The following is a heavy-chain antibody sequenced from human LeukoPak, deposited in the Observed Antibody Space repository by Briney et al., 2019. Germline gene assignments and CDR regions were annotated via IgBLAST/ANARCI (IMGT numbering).Heavy chain of an antibody. CDR2: INHSGST. D-gene: IGHD3-22*01. CDR1: GGSFSGYY. CDR3: ARGYDSSGYWNY. V-gene: IGHV4-34*01. Sequence: SETLSLTCAVYGGSFSGYYWSWIRQPPGKGLEWIGEINHSGSTNYNPSLKSRVTISVDTSKNQFSLKLSSVTAADTAVYYCARGYDSSGYWNYWGQGTLVTVSS. J-gene: IGHJ4*02.